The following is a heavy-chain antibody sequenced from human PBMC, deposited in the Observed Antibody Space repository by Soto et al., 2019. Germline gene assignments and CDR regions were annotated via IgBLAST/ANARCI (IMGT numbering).Heavy chain of an antibody. CDR1: GFTFSGSA. Sequence: GGSLRLSCAASGFTFSGSAMHWVRQASGKGLEWVGRIRSKANSYATAYAASVKGRFTISRDDSKNTAYLQMNSLKTEDTAVYYCTTPDYDFWSGYWYFELWGRGTLVTVPS. V-gene: IGHV3-73*01. D-gene: IGHD3-3*01. J-gene: IGHJ2*01. CDR2: IRSKANSYAT. CDR3: TTPDYDFWSGYWYFEL.